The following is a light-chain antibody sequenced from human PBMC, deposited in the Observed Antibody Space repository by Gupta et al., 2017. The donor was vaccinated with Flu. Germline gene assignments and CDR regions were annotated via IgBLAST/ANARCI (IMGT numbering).Light chain of an antibody. CDR3: QQLNSYLIT. CDR1: QGISSY. V-gene: IGKV1-9*01. J-gene: IGKJ5*01. CDR2: AAS. Sequence: IQLTQPPSFLSASVGDRVTITCRASQGISSYLAWYQQKPGKAPKLLIYAASTLQSGVPSRFSGSGSGTEFTLTISSLQPEDFATYYCQQLNSYLITFGQGTRLEIK.